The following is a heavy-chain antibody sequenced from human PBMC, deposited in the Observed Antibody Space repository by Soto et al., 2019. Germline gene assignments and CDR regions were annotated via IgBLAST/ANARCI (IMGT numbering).Heavy chain of an antibody. CDR2: IYPGDSDT. Sequence: GESLKISCKGSGYSFTSYWIGWVRQMPGKGLEWMGIIYPGDSDTRYSPSFQGQVTVSADKSISTAYLQWSSLKASDTAMYYCARCTLSYYDILTGYYTPGWFDPWGQGTLVTVSS. CDR1: GYSFTSYW. J-gene: IGHJ5*02. D-gene: IGHD3-9*01. CDR3: ARCTLSYYDILTGYYTPGWFDP. V-gene: IGHV5-51*01.